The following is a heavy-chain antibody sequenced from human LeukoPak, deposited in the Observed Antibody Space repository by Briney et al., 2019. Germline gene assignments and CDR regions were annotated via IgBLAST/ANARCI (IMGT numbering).Heavy chain of an antibody. Sequence: GGPLRLSCAASGFTSSSYSMNWVRQAPGKGLEWVSSISSSSSYIYYADSVKGRFTISRDNAKNSLYLQMNSLRAEDTAVYYCARYGSGSYGWFDPWGQGTLVTVSS. CDR1: GFTSSSYS. V-gene: IGHV3-21*01. D-gene: IGHD3-10*01. CDR3: ARYGSGSYGWFDP. CDR2: ISSSSSYI. J-gene: IGHJ5*02.